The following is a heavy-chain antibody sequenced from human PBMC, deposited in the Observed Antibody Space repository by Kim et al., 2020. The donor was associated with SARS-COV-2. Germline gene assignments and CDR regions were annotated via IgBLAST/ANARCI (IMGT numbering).Heavy chain of an antibody. J-gene: IGHJ5*02. CDR3: ARAEDMATIPAANWFDP. CDR2: LSYDGRNK. CDR1: GFTFSNYT. V-gene: IGHV3-30*04. Sequence: GGSLRLSCAASGFTFSNYTMHWVRQAPGKGLEWVAVLSYDGRNKYYGDSVKGRFTISRDNSKNKLYLQMNSLKGDDTAVYYCARAEDMATIPAANWFDPWGQGTLVTVSS. D-gene: IGHD5-12*01.